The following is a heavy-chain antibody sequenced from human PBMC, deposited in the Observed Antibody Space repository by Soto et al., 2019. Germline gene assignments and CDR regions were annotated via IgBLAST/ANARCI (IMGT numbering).Heavy chain of an antibody. CDR3: ARDGFSLGQLVGNWFNP. V-gene: IGHV1-3*01. Sequence: QVQLVQSGAEVKKPGASVKVSCKTSGYTFTSFAMHWVRQAPGQRLEWMGWINVGNGNTKYSQKFQGRVTITRDTSASTGYMELSSLRSEDTAVYYCARDGFSLGQLVGNWFNPWGQGTLVTVSS. D-gene: IGHD6-6*01. CDR1: GYTFTSFA. J-gene: IGHJ5*02. CDR2: INVGNGNT.